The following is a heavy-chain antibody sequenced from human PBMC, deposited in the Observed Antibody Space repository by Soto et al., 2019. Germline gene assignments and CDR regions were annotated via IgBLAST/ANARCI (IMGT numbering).Heavy chain of an antibody. V-gene: IGHV3-33*08. CDR2: IWYDGSNK. D-gene: IGHD4-17*01. CDR1: GFTFSSYA. Sequence: VQLLESGGGLVQPGGSLRLSCAASGFTFSSYAMSWVRQTPGKGLEWVAVIWYDGSNKYYADSVKGRFTISRDNSKNTLYLQMDSLRAEETAVYYCARDRAGYGDRFDYWGQGTLVTVSS. CDR3: ARDRAGYGDRFDY. J-gene: IGHJ4*02.